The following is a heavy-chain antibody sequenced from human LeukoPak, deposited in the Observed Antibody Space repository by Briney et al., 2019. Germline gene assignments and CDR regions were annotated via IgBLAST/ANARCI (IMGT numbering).Heavy chain of an antibody. D-gene: IGHD1-26*01. Sequence: WGSLRLSCSASGFTFSSYAMHWVRQAPGKGLEYVSAISSNGGSTYYADSVKGRFTISRDNSKNTLYLQMNSLRAEDTAVYYCAKSLCLARIVGATYEFDYWGQGTLVTVSS. V-gene: IGHV3-64*04. J-gene: IGHJ4*02. CDR3: AKSLCLARIVGATYEFDY. CDR1: GFTFSSYA. CDR2: ISSNGGST.